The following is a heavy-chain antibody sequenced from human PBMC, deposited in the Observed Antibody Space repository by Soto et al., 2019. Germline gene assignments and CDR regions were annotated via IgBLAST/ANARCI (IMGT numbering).Heavy chain of an antibody. V-gene: IGHV2-5*02. CDR3: AHSSGKDYDILTGYYPSAEYFQH. Sequence: QITLKESGPTLVKPTQTLTLTCTFSGFSLSTSGVGVGWIRQPPGKALEWLALIYWDDDKRYSPSLKSRLTITKDTSKNQVVLTMTNMDPVDTATYYCAHSSGKDYDILTGYYPSAEYFQHWGQGTLVTVSS. D-gene: IGHD3-9*01. CDR1: GFSLSTSGVG. J-gene: IGHJ1*01. CDR2: IYWDDDK.